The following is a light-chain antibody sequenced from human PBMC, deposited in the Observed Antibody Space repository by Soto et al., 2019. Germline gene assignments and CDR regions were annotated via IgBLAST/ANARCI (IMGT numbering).Light chain of an antibody. CDR2: EVS. Sequence: QSVLTQPASVSGSPGQSITISCTGTSSDVGSYNLVSWYQQHPGKAPKLMIYEVSKRPSGVSNRFSGPKSGNTASLTISGLQAEDEADYYCCSYAGSSTFLYVFGTGTKVNVL. J-gene: IGLJ1*01. CDR1: SSDVGSYNL. CDR3: CSYAGSSTFLYV. V-gene: IGLV2-23*02.